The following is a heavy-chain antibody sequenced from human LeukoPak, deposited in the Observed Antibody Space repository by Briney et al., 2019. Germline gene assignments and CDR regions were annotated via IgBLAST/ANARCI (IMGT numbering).Heavy chain of an antibody. V-gene: IGHV3-23*01. Sequence: GGSLRLSCAASGFTFSSYAMSWVRRAPGKGREWVSAISGSGGSTYYADSVKGRFTISRDNSKNTLYLQMNSLRAEDTAVYYCAKEKDYDSSGYYPAPFDYWGQGTLVTVSS. CDR3: AKEKDYDSSGYYPAPFDY. CDR1: GFTFSSYA. CDR2: ISGSGGST. J-gene: IGHJ4*02. D-gene: IGHD3-22*01.